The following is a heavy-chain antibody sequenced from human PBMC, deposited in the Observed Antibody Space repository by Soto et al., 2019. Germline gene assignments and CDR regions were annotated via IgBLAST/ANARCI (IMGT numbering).Heavy chain of an antibody. D-gene: IGHD3-22*01. V-gene: IGHV1-3*01. CDR2: INAGNGNT. CDR3: ARASPITMIVVVYFDV. Sequence: ASVKVSCKASGYTFTSYAMHWVRQAPGQRLEWMGWINAGNGNTKYSQKFQGRVTITRDTSASTAYMELSSLRSEDTAVYYCARASPITMIVVVYFDVWGQGSLVPVSS. J-gene: IGHJ4*02. CDR1: GYTFTSYA.